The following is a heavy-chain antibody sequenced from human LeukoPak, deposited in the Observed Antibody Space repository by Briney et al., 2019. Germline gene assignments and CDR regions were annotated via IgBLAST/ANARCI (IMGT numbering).Heavy chain of an antibody. D-gene: IGHD6-13*01. Sequence: SETLSLTCAVYGGSFSGYYWSWIRQPPGKGLEWIGSIYYSGSTYYNPSLKSRVTISVDTSKNQFSLKLSSVTAADTAVYYCARNRWEQLVLNFYYYMDVWGKGTTVTVSS. CDR1: GGSFSGYY. CDR2: IYYSGST. J-gene: IGHJ6*03. V-gene: IGHV4-34*01. CDR3: ARNRWEQLVLNFYYYMDV.